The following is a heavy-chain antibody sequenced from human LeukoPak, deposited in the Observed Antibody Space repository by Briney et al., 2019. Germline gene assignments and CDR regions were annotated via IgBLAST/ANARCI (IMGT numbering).Heavy chain of an antibody. CDR3: ARAGDYYVSGSYLGY. CDR2: IYHSGST. J-gene: IGHJ4*02. D-gene: IGHD3-10*01. Sequence: PSETLSLTCTVSGGSISSGGYYWSWIRQPPGKGLEWIGYIYHSGSTYYNPSLKSRVTISVDRSKNQFSLKLSSVTAADTAVYYCARAGDYYVSGSYLGYWGQGTLVTVSS. V-gene: IGHV4-30-2*01. CDR1: GGSISSGGYY.